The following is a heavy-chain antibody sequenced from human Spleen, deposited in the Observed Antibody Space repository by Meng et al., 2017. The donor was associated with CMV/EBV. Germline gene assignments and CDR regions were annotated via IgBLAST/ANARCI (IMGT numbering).Heavy chain of an antibody. Sequence: SESLSLTCTVSSGSVSSDSHYWSWLRQPPGKGLEWIGYIYYRGGTNYNPSLKSRVTISVDTSRNQFSLKLRSVTAADTAVYYCARGVGYNFEGLDYWGQGTLVTVSS. J-gene: IGHJ4*02. CDR2: IYYRGGT. V-gene: IGHV4-61*01. D-gene: IGHD5-24*01. CDR3: ARGVGYNFEGLDY. CDR1: SGSVSSDSHY.